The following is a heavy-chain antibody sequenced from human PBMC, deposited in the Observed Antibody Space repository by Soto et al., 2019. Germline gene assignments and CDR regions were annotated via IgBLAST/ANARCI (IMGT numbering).Heavy chain of an antibody. J-gene: IGHJ5*02. V-gene: IGHV4-34*01. CDR1: GGSFSGYY. Sequence: SETLSLTCAVYGGSFSGYYWSWIRQPPGKGLEWIGEINHSGSTNYNPSLKSRVTISVDTSKNQFSLKLSSVTAADTAVYYCARECLHTIVVVVAAPRRGFDPWGQGTLVTVSS. D-gene: IGHD2-15*01. CDR2: INHSGST. CDR3: ARECLHTIVVVVAAPRRGFDP.